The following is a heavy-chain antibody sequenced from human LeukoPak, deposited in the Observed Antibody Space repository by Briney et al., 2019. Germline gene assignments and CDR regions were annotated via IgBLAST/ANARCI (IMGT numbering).Heavy chain of an antibody. CDR2: IYYTGST. D-gene: IGHD1-26*01. J-gene: IGHJ3*02. V-gene: IGHV4-59*01. CDR1: GGSISSYY. CDR3: ARDGYSGTYLEAFDI. Sequence: PSETLSLTCTVSGGSISSYYWSWIRQPPGKGLEWIGYIYYTGSTNYNPSFKSRVTISVDTSKNQFSLRLSSVTAADTAVYYCARDGYSGTYLEAFDIWGQGTMVTVSS.